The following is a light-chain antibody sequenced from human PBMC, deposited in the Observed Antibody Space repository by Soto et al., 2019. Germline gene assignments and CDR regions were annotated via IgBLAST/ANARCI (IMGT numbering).Light chain of an antibody. V-gene: IGLV2-8*01. J-gene: IGLJ2*01. CDR2: EVN. Sequence: QSALTQPPSASGSPGQSVTISCTGTSSDVGGYNYVSWYQQHPGKAPKLMIYEVNKRPSGVPDRFSGSKSGNTASLTVSGFQLQAEAEYDYCSYSGTNNFVVFGGGTKLTVL. CDR1: SSDVGGYNY. CDR3: CSYSGTNNFVV.